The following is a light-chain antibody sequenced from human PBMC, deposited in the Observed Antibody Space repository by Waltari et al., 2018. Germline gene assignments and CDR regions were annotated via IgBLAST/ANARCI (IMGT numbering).Light chain of an antibody. CDR2: RND. V-gene: IGLV1-44*01. CDR1: SSHIGSNI. J-gene: IGLJ2*01. Sequence: QSVLTQPPSASGAPGQRVTIPCSGSSSHIGSNIANWSHQVPGTTPKLLIDRNDQRPSGVPDRFSGSKSGTSASLAISGLRSDDEADYFCASWDDSLNGRWEFGGGTKVTVI. CDR3: ASWDDSLNGRWE.